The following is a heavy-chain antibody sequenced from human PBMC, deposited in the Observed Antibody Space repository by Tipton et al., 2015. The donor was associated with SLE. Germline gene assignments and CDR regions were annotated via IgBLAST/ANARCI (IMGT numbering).Heavy chain of an antibody. Sequence: TLSLTCAVYGGSFSGYYWSWIRQPPGKGLEWIGEINHSGSTNYNPSLKSRVTISVDTSKNQFSLKLSSVTAADTAVYYCARVPDTAMVPDYWGQGTLVTVSS. V-gene: IGHV4-34*01. CDR2: INHSGST. CDR3: ARVPDTAMVPDY. CDR1: GGSFSGYY. J-gene: IGHJ4*02. D-gene: IGHD5-18*01.